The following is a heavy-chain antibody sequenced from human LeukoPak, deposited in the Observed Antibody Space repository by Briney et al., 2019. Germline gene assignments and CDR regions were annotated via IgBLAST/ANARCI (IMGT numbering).Heavy chain of an antibody. Sequence: PGGSLRLSCAASGFTFSSYWMHWVRQAPGKGLVWVSRINSDGRSTSYADSVKGRFTISRDNAKDTLYLQMTSLRVEDTAVYSCASLLTPYHGSGGGGMDVWGQGTTVTVSS. CDR2: INSDGRST. CDR3: ASLLTPYHGSGGGGMDV. D-gene: IGHD3-10*01. J-gene: IGHJ6*02. CDR1: GFTFSSYW. V-gene: IGHV3-74*01.